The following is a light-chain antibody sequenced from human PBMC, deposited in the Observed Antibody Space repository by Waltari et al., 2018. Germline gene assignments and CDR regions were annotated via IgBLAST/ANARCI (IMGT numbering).Light chain of an antibody. Sequence: EIVLTQSPGTLSLSPGERATLSCRASQSVSSNFLAWYQQKPGQAPRLVIFGASSRATGIPDRFMGSGSGTDFTLTISRLEPEDVALYYCQQYGTSPLTFGPGTKVDIK. CDR3: QQYGTSPLT. J-gene: IGKJ3*01. V-gene: IGKV3-20*01. CDR2: GAS. CDR1: QSVSSNF.